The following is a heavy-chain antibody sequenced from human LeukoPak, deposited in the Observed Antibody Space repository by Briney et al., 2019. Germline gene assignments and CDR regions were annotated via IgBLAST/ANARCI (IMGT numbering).Heavy chain of an antibody. J-gene: IGHJ3*02. CDR2: INHGGRT. Sequence: KPSEILSLTCAVYGGSFNDYYWNWIRQSPVKGLEGVGEINHGGRTKYNPSLKSRVAMSVDTSKNQFSLKLRSVTAADTAVYYCARAKLGDPVAFDIWGQGTTVTISS. CDR1: GGSFNDYY. CDR3: ARAKLGDPVAFDI. D-gene: IGHD3-10*01. V-gene: IGHV4-34*01.